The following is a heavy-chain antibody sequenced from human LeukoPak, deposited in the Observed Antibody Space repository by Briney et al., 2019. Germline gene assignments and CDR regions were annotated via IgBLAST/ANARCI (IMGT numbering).Heavy chain of an antibody. CDR2: INAGDGNT. D-gene: IGHD4-17*01. CDR3: AREAYGDYEDAYFDY. V-gene: IGHV1-3*01. Sequence: ASVKVSCKASGYTFTSYAMHWVRQAPGQRLEWMGWINAGDGNTKYSQEFQGRVTITRDTSASTAYMELRSLRSDDTAVYYCAREAYGDYEDAYFDYWGQGTLVTVSS. CDR1: GYTFTSYA. J-gene: IGHJ4*02.